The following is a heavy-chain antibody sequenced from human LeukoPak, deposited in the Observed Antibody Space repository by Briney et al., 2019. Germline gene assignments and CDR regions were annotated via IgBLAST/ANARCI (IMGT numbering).Heavy chain of an antibody. CDR3: ARMVGSGYYYYYYGMDV. CDR1: GFTVSSNY. Sequence: GGSLRPSCAASGFTVSSNYMSWVRQAPGKGLEWVSVIYSGGSTYYADSVKGRFTISRDNSKNTLYLQMNSLRAEDTAVYYCARMVGSGYYYYYYGMDVWGQGTTVTVSS. V-gene: IGHV3-66*01. J-gene: IGHJ6*02. D-gene: IGHD3-22*01. CDR2: IYSGGST.